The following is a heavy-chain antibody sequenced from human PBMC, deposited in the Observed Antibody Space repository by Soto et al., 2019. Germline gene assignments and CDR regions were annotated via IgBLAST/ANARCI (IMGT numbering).Heavy chain of an antibody. CDR1: GGSISSSSYY. CDR2: IYYSGST. J-gene: IGHJ5*02. Sequence: QLQLQESGPGLVKPSETLSLTCIVPGGSISSSSYYWGWIRQPPGKGLEWIGSIYYSGSTYYNPSLKSRVTISVDTSKNQFSLKLSSVTAADTAVFYCARHRARNWFDPWGQGTLVTVSS. CDR3: ARHRARNWFDP. V-gene: IGHV4-39*01. D-gene: IGHD6-6*01.